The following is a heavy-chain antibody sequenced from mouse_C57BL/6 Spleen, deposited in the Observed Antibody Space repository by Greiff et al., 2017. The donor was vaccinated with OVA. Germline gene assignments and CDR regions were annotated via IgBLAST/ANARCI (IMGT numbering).Heavy chain of an antibody. J-gene: IGHJ4*01. CDR3: SRHKDYGSPMDY. CDR1: GFSFTSYG. V-gene: IGHV2-6-1*01. CDR2: IWSDGSK. Sequence: QVQLKQSGPGLVAPSQSLSITCTVSGFSFTSYGVDWVRQPPGKGLEWLVVIWSDGSKTNKSALASRLSISKNNSKSHVFLNMTSLQTDNTAMYYSSRHKDYGSPMDYWGQGTSVTVSS. D-gene: IGHD1-1*01.